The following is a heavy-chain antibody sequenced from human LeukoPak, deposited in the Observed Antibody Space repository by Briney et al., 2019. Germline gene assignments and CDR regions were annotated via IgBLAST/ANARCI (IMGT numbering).Heavy chain of an antibody. V-gene: IGHV1-2*02. CDR3: AKDGKRATPFDY. J-gene: IGHJ4*02. CDR2: INPNSGGT. D-gene: IGHD1-26*01. Sequence: ASVKVSCKASGYTFTDYYMHWVRQAPGQGLEWMGWINPNSGGTNYAQKFQGRVTTTRDTSISTAYMELSSLRSDDTAVYFCAKDGKRATPFDYWGQGTLVTVSS. CDR1: GYTFTDYY.